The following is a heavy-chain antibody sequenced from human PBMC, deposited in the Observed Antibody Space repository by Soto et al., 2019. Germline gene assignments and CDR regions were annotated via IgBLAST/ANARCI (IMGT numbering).Heavy chain of an antibody. J-gene: IGHJ4*02. D-gene: IGHD3-10*01. CDR1: GYALTSYD. V-gene: IGHV1-8*01. CDR2: MNPNSGNT. CDR3: ARDYKSRVRRGLPDY. Sequence: ASVKVSCKASGYALTSYDINWVRQATGQGLEWMGWMNPNSGNTGYAQKFQGRVTMTRNTSISTAYMELSSLRSEDTAVYYCARDYKSRVRRGLPDYWGQGTLVTVPQ.